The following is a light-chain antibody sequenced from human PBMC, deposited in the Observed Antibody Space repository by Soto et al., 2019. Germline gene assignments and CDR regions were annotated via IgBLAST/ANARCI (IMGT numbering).Light chain of an antibody. V-gene: IGKV3-20*01. CDR1: QSVSSSY. Sequence: EIVLTQSPGTLSLSPGERATLSCRASQSVSSSYLAWYQQKPGQAPRLLIYGASSRATGIPDRFSGSGSGTDFTLTISRLEPEDFAVYYCQQGNLTFGGGTKVEIK. CDR2: GAS. J-gene: IGKJ4*01. CDR3: QQGNLT.